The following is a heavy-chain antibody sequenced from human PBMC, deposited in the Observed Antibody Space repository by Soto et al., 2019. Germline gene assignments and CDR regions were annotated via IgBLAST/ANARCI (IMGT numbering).Heavy chain of an antibody. CDR3: AVRGYCSSTSCYDYYYGMDV. Sequence: ASVKVSCKASGGTFSSYAISWVRQAPGQGLERMGGIIPIFGTANYAQKFQGRVTITADESTSTAYMELSSLRSEDTAVYYCAVRGYCSSTSCYDYYYGMDVWGQGTTVTSP. CDR1: GGTFSSYA. V-gene: IGHV1-69*13. J-gene: IGHJ6*02. D-gene: IGHD2-2*01. CDR2: IIPIFGTA.